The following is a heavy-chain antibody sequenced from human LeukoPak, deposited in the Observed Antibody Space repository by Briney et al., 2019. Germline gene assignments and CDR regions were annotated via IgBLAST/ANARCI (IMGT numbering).Heavy chain of an antibody. CDR2: MYSGGST. CDR3: ARDLGGSWFD. Sequence: GGSLRLSCAASGFTVSRNYMSWVRQAPGRGLEWVSVMYSGGSTYYADPVKGRFTISRDNSKNTLYLQMNSLRAEDTAVYYCARDLGGSWFDWGQGTLVTVSS. J-gene: IGHJ4*02. CDR1: GFTVSRNY. D-gene: IGHD2-15*01. V-gene: IGHV3-66*01.